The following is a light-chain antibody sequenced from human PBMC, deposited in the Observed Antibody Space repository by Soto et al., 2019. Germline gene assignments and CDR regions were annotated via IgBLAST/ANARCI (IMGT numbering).Light chain of an antibody. J-gene: IGKJ1*01. CDR3: QQYNSYPKT. CDR1: QSISNW. V-gene: IGKV1-5*01. Sequence: DIQMTQSPSTLSGSVGDRVTITCRASQSISNWLAWYQQKPGKAPNLLIYDASSLESGVPSRFSGSGSGTEFTLTISSLQPDDIATYYCQQYNSYPKTFGQGTKVDIK. CDR2: DAS.